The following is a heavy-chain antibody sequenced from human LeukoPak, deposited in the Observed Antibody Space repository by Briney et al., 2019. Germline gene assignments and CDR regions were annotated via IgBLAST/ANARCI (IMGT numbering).Heavy chain of an antibody. D-gene: IGHD1-26*01. Sequence: GGSLRLSCAASGFTFSSHAMSWVRQAPGKGLEWVSAISTSGGSTYYADSVKGRFTTSRDNSKNTLYLQMNSPRAEDTAVYYCAKEPYSGSQLLDYWGQGTLVTVSS. J-gene: IGHJ4*02. CDR3: AKEPYSGSQLLDY. CDR1: GFTFSSHA. CDR2: ISTSGGST. V-gene: IGHV3-23*01.